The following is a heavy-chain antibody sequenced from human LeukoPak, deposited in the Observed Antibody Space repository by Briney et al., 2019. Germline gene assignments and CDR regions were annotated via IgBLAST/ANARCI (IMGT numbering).Heavy chain of an antibody. CDR1: GYTFTSYA. J-gene: IGHJ4*02. CDR3: ARGAFHQYYDILTGLYYFDY. CDR2: INTNNGNP. V-gene: IGHV7-4-1*02. D-gene: IGHD3-9*01. Sequence: ASVKLSCKASGYTFTSYAMNWVRQALGQGLEWMGWINTNNGNPTYAQGFTGRFVFSLDTSVSTAYLQISSLKAEDTAVYYCARGAFHQYYDILTGLYYFDYWGQGTLVTVSS.